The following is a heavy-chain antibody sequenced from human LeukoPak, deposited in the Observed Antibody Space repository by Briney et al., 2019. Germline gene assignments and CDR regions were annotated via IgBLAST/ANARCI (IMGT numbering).Heavy chain of an antibody. J-gene: IGHJ4*02. D-gene: IGHD3-9*01. V-gene: IGHV4-59*01. CDR2: IYYSGST. CDR3: ARAFDWYNDY. CDR1: GGSISSYY. Sequence: SETLSLTCTVSGGSISSYYWSWIRQPPGKGLEWIGYIYYSGSTNYNPSLKSRVAISVDTSKNQFSLKLSSVTAADTAVYYCARAFDWYNDYWGQGTLVTVSS.